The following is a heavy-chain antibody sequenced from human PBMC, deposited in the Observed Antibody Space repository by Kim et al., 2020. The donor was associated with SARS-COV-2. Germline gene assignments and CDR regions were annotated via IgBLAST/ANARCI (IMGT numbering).Heavy chain of an antibody. CDR1: GGSFSGYY. V-gene: IGHV4-34*01. CDR2: INHSGST. D-gene: IGHD3-22*01. J-gene: IGHJ4*02. Sequence: SETLSLICAVYGGSFSGYYWSWIRQPPGKGLEWIGEINHSGSTNYNPSLKSRVTISVDTSKNQFSLKLSSVTAADTAVYYCARDAPPYDSSGSPSTPFDYWGQGTLVTVSS. CDR3: ARDAPPYDSSGSPSTPFDY.